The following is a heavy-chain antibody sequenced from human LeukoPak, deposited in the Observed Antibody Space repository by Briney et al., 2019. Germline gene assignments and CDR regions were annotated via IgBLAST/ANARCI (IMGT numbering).Heavy chain of an antibody. CDR1: GGSISSYY. V-gene: IGHV4-4*09. Sequence: PSETLSLTCTVSGGSISSYYWSWIRQPPGKGLEWIGYIYTSGSTNYNPSLKSRVTISVDTSKNQFSLKLSSVTAADTAVYYCASSPSHYYYMDVWGKGTTVTVSS. CDR2: IYTSGST. CDR3: ASSPSHYYYMDV. J-gene: IGHJ6*03.